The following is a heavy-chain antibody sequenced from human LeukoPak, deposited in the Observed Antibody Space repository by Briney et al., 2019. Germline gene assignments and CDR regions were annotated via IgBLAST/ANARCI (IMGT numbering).Heavy chain of an antibody. CDR3: ANTHSSSKAYGMDV. V-gene: IGHV3-30*18. D-gene: IGHD6-6*01. CDR2: ISYDGSNK. CDR1: GFTFSSYG. J-gene: IGHJ6*02. Sequence: GGSPRLSCAASGFTFSSYGMHWVRQAPGKGLEWVAVISYDGSNKYYADSVKGRFTISRDNSKNTLYLQMNSLRAEDTAVYYCANTHSSSKAYGMDVWGQGTTVTVSS.